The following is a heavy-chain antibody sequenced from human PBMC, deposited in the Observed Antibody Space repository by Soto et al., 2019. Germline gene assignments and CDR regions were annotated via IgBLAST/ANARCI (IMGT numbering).Heavy chain of an antibody. V-gene: IGHV3-21*01. D-gene: IGHD6-6*01. Sequence: PGGSLRLSCAASGFTFSSYSMNWVRQAPGKGLEWVSSISSSSSYIYYADSVKGRFTISRDNAKNSLYLQMNSLRAEDTAVYYCARDLQLVRYYYYGMDVWGQGTTVTVSS. CDR2: ISSSSSYI. CDR3: ARDLQLVRYYYYGMDV. J-gene: IGHJ6*02. CDR1: GFTFSSYS.